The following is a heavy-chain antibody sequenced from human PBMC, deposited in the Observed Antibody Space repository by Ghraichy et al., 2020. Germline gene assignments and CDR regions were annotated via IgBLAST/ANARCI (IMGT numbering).Heavy chain of an antibody. CDR1: GGSISSSSYY. D-gene: IGHD4-23*01. Sequence: SETLSLTCTVSGGSISSSSYYWGWIRQPPGKGLEWIGSIYYSGSTYYNPSLKSRVTISVDTSKNQFSLKLSSVTAADTAVYYCARESRWSTDPWNYWGQGTLVTVSS. V-gene: IGHV4-39*07. J-gene: IGHJ4*02. CDR3: ARESRWSTDPWNY. CDR2: IYYSGST.